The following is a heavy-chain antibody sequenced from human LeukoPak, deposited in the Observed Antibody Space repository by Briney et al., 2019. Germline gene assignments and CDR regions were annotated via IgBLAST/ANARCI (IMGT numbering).Heavy chain of an antibody. Sequence: GGSLRLSCAASGFTVSSNYMSWVRQAPGKGLEWVANIRQDGSEKYYGDSVKGRFTISRDNAKNSLYLQMNSLRAEDTAVYYCAELGITMIGGVWGKGTTVTISS. V-gene: IGHV3-7*01. CDR3: AELGITMIGGV. CDR2: IRQDGSEK. CDR1: GFTVSSNY. J-gene: IGHJ6*04. D-gene: IGHD3-10*02.